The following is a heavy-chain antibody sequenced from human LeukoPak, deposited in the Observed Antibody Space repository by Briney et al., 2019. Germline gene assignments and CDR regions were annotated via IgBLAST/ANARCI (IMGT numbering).Heavy chain of an antibody. D-gene: IGHD2-2*01. CDR3: AAVPAGIYYFDY. CDR2: INPNSGGT. Sequence: ASVKVSCKASGYTFTGYYMHWVRQAPGQGLEWMGWINPNSGGTNYAQKFQGRVIMTRDTSISTAYMELSRLRSDDTAVYYCAAVPAGIYYFDYWGQGTLVTVSS. CDR1: GYTFTGYY. J-gene: IGHJ4*02. V-gene: IGHV1-2*02.